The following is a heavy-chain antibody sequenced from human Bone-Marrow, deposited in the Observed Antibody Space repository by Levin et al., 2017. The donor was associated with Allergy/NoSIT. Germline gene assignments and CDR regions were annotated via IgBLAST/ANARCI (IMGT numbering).Heavy chain of an antibody. CDR2: ISFDGSHK. D-gene: IGHD3-16*01. CDR1: GFTFSSYG. V-gene: IGHV3-30*18. Sequence: GESLKISCAASGFTFSSYGMHWVRQAPGRGLEWVAGISFDGSHKYYADSLKGRFTISRDNSKNTLYLQMNRLRAEDTAVYYCAKEIWITFGGVNSPFDYWGQGTLVTVSS. J-gene: IGHJ4*02. CDR3: AKEIWITFGGVNSPFDY.